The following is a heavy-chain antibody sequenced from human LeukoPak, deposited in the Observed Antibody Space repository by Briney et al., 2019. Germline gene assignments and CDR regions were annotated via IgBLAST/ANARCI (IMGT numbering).Heavy chain of an antibody. CDR3: ARGYFDSSDYEYFQY. D-gene: IGHD3-22*01. Sequence: GASVKVSCKASGYTFSDYYLHWVRQAPGQGLEWMGWINHNSGDTNSAQKFQDRVTMTRDTSIITAYMELSRLTSDDTAVYFCARGYFDSSDYEYFQYWGQGTLVTVSS. J-gene: IGHJ1*01. V-gene: IGHV1-2*02. CDR2: INHNSGDT. CDR1: GYTFSDYY.